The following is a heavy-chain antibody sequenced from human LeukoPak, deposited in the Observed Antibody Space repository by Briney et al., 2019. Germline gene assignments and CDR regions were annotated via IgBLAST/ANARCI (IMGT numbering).Heavy chain of an antibody. CDR1: GFTFSSYV. CDR3: AKVTNSGSFPPPTFDY. Sequence: GGSLRLSCAASGFTFSSYVMHWVRQAPGKGLEWVAVISYDGINKYYADSVKGRFTISRDNSKNTLFLQMNSLRAEDTAVFYCAKVTNSGSFPPPTFDYWGQGTLVTVSS. J-gene: IGHJ4*02. CDR2: ISYDGINK. D-gene: IGHD1-26*01. V-gene: IGHV3-30*18.